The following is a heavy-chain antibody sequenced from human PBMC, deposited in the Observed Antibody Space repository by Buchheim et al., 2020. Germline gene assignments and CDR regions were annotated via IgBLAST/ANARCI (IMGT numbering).Heavy chain of an antibody. CDR1: GFTFSRAW. V-gene: IGHV3-15*01. J-gene: IGHJ4*02. D-gene: IGHD1-26*01. CDR3: TTMWGGGSSD. CDR2: IYRQADGGTT. Sequence: EVQLVESGGGSVKPGGSLRLSCVASGFTFSRAWMTWVRQAPGKGLEWVGRIYRQADGGTTDYAAPVRGRFTISRDDSENTLYLQMHSLKVEDTAVYYCTTMWGGGSSDWGQGT.